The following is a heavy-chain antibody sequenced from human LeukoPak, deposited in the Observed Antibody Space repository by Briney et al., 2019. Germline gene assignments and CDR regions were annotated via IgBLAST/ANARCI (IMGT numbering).Heavy chain of an antibody. D-gene: IGHD6-19*01. CDR3: ARLARSSGWYTMFDY. CDR2: ISSSGSTI. Sequence: PGGSLRLSCAASGFTFSSYEMNWVRQAPGKGLEWVSYISSSGSTIYYADSVKGRFTISRDNSKNTLYLQMNSLRAEDTAVYYCARLARSSGWYTMFDYWGQGTLVTVSS. J-gene: IGHJ4*02. V-gene: IGHV3-48*03. CDR1: GFTFSSYE.